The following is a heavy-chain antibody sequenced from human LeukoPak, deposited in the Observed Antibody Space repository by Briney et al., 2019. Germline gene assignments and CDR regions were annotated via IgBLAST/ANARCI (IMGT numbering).Heavy chain of an antibody. D-gene: IGHD6-6*01. CDR1: GGTFSSYA. CDR3: ARQKDSSSLDAFDI. CDR2: IIPIFGTA. J-gene: IGHJ3*02. Sequence: SVKVSCKASGGTFSSYAISWVRQAPGQGLEWMGGIIPIFGTANYAQRFQGRVTITTDESTSTAYMELSSLRSEDTAVYYCARQKDSSSLDAFDIWGQGTMVTVSS. V-gene: IGHV1-69*05.